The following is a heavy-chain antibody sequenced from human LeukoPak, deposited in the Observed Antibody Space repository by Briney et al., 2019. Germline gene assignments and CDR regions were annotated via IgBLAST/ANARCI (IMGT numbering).Heavy chain of an antibody. Sequence: KTSQTLSLTCTVSGGSISSSSYYWGWIRQPPGKGLEWIGSIYYSGSTYYNPSLKSRVTISVDTSKNQFSLKLSSVTAADTAVYYCARGAVGAGFDAFDIWGQGTMVTVSS. D-gene: IGHD1-26*01. CDR1: GGSISSSSYY. CDR2: IYYSGST. V-gene: IGHV4-39*01. J-gene: IGHJ3*02. CDR3: ARGAVGAGFDAFDI.